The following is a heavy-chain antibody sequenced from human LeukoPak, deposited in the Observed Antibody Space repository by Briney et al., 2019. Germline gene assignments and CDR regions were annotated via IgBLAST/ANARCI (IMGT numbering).Heavy chain of an antibody. CDR1: GFTFSSYA. J-gene: IGHJ5*01. CDR2: ISGSGGST. D-gene: IGHD2-21*01. V-gene: IGHV3-23*01. CDR3: AKDFSISRDCYNLFDF. Sequence: GGSLRLSCAASGFTFSSYAMSWVRQAPGKGLEWVAAISGSGGSTYYADSVKGRITIAKDNYNNTPYLQINSLGADDTAVYYCAKDFSISRDCYNLFDFWGQGTMVTVSS.